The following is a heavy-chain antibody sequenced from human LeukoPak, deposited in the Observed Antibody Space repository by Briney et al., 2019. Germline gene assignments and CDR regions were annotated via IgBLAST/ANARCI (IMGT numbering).Heavy chain of an antibody. CDR1: GFTLSSAA. CDR2: ISPTGGNT. Sequence: PGGSLKLSCAASGFTLSSAAMTWVRQAPGKGLEWVSLISPTGGNTFYADSVKGRFTISRDNSKNTLYLEMNSLRAEDTAVYFCAKDIQCTYWGQGALVTVSS. J-gene: IGHJ4*02. D-gene: IGHD2-8*01. CDR3: AKDIQCTY. V-gene: IGHV3-23*01.